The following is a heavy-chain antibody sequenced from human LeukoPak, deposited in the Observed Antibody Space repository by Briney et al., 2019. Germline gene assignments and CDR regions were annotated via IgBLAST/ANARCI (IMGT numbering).Heavy chain of an antibody. J-gene: IGHJ4*02. D-gene: IGHD2-15*01. Sequence: SSVKVSCKASGGTFSSYAISWVRQAPGQGLEWMGGIIPIFGTANYAQKFQGRVTITADESTSTAYMELSSLRSEDTAVYYCARDLGYCSGGSCYGDYWGQGTLVTVSS. V-gene: IGHV1-69*01. CDR2: IIPIFGTA. CDR3: ARDLGYCSGGSCYGDY. CDR1: GGTFSSYA.